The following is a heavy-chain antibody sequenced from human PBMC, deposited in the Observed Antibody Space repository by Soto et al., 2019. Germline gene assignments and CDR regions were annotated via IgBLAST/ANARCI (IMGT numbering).Heavy chain of an antibody. CDR2: ISGSGGSS. J-gene: IGHJ4*02. Sequence: EVQVLESGGGLVQPGGSLRLSCAASGFTFSSYAMRWVRQAPGKGLEWVSTISGSGGSSYYADSVKGRFTISRDNSKNTLDLQMNSLRAEDTAVYYCAKGGDYGDYWGQGTLVTVSS. CDR3: AKGGDYGDY. V-gene: IGHV3-23*01. CDR1: GFTFSSYA. D-gene: IGHD3-16*01.